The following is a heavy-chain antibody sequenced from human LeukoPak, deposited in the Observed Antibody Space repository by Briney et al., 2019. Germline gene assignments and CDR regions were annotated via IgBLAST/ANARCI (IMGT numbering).Heavy chain of an antibody. D-gene: IGHD3-10*01. CDR2: IYYSGST. Sequence: PSETLSLTCTVSGGSISSSNFYWGWLRQPPGKGLEWIGSIYYSGSTYYNPSLKSRVSISVDTSKNQFSLKLGSVTAADTAVYYCARDARVQKWFGELLKTTTYYFDYWGQGTLVTVSS. J-gene: IGHJ4*02. CDR1: GGSISSSNFY. CDR3: ARDARVQKWFGELLKTTTYYFDY. V-gene: IGHV4-39*07.